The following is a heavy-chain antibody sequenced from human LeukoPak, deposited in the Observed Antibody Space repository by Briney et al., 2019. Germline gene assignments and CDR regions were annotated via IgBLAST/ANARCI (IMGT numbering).Heavy chain of an antibody. CDR2: IYHSGST. Sequence: SETLSLTCAVSGGSISSSNWWSWVRQPPGKGLEWIGEIYHSGSTNYNPSLKSRVTISVDKSKNQFSLKLSSVTAADTAVYYCARHLEHVVRGVTGWFDPWGQGTLVTVSS. CDR3: ARHLEHVVRGVTGWFDP. CDR1: GGSISSSNW. D-gene: IGHD3-10*01. J-gene: IGHJ5*02. V-gene: IGHV4-4*02.